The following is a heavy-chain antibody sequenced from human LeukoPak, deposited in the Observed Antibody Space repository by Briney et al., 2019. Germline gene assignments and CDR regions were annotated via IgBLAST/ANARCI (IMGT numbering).Heavy chain of an antibody. V-gene: IGHV3-48*03. D-gene: IGHD5-18*01. Sequence: GGSLRLSCAASGFTFSSYEMNWVRQAPGKGLEWVSYISSSGRTMYYADSVKGRFTISRENAKNSLYLQMNSLRAEDTAVYYCARDSGYSYGAFDPWGQGTLVTVSS. CDR3: ARDSGYSYGAFDP. J-gene: IGHJ5*02. CDR1: GFTFSSYE. CDR2: ISSSGRTM.